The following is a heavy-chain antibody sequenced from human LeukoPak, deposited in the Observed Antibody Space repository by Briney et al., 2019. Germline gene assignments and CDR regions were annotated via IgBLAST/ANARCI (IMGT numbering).Heavy chain of an antibody. CDR3: ARDLRGGYCSSTSCTPYGMDV. CDR2: IYYSGST. D-gene: IGHD2-2*01. Sequence: LRLSCAASGFTFSSYEMNWVRQHPGKGLEWIGYIYYSGSTYYNPSLKSRVTISVDTSKNQFSLKLSSVTAADTAVYYCARDLRGGYCSSTSCTPYGMDVWGQGTTVTVSS. V-gene: IGHV4-31*02. CDR1: GFTFSSYE. J-gene: IGHJ6*02.